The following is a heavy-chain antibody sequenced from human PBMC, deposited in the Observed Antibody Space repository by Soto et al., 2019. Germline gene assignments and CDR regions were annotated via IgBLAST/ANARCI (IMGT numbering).Heavy chain of an antibody. J-gene: IGHJ4*02. D-gene: IGHD6-13*01. CDR3: ARGTVPYSSPYYFDY. CDR2: IIPIFGTA. Sequence: SVKVSCKASGGTFSSYAISWVRQAPGQGLEWMGGIIPIFGTANYAQKFQGRVTITADKSTSKAYMEMSSLRDEHTAVYYSARGTVPYSSPYYFDYWGRGTLVTVSS. CDR1: GGTFSSYA. V-gene: IGHV1-69*06.